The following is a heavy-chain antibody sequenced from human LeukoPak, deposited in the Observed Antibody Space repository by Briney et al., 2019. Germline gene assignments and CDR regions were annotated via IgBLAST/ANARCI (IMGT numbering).Heavy chain of an antibody. D-gene: IGHD6-6*01. V-gene: IGHV4-31*03. CDR1: GGSISSGGYY. CDR3: ARGLGQLAFFDY. Sequence: SETLSLTCTVSGGSISSGGYYWSWIRQHPGKGLEWIGCIYYSGSTYYNPSLKSRVTISVDTSKNQFSLKLSSVTAADTAVYYCARGLGQLAFFDYWGQGTLVTVSS. J-gene: IGHJ4*02. CDR2: IYYSGST.